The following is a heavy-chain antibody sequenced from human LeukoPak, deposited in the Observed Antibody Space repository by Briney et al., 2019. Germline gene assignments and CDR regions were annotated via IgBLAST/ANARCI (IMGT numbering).Heavy chain of an antibody. Sequence: SETLSLTCTVSGGSISSYYWSWIRQPPGKGLEWIGYIYYSGSTNYNPSLKSRVTISVDTSKNQFSLKLSSVTAADTAVYYCARAEMDGGFDYWGQGTLVTVSS. V-gene: IGHV4-59*01. D-gene: IGHD5-24*01. J-gene: IGHJ4*02. CDR1: GGSISSYY. CDR2: IYYSGST. CDR3: ARAEMDGGFDY.